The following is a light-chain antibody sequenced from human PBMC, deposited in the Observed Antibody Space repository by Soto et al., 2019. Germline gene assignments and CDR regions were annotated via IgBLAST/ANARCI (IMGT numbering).Light chain of an antibody. J-gene: IGKJ2*01. CDR1: QDTNNY. Sequence: DIPLTQSPSSLSASVGDRVSISCQANQDTNNYLNWYHQNPGKAPRLVIYDTSTLEIGVPSRFGGSGSGTEFTLTIIGLQPEDVGTYYCQQYNKVPYTFGQGTKVEMK. V-gene: IGKV1-33*01. CDR3: QQYNKVPYT. CDR2: DTS.